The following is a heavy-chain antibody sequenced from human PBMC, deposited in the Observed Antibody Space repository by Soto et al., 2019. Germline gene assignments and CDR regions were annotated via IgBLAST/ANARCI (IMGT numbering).Heavy chain of an antibody. CDR1: GGSFSGYY. CDR2: INHSGST. J-gene: IGHJ6*02. CDR3: ARGTTVILYYYYGMDV. D-gene: IGHD4-4*01. Sequence: SETLSLTCAVYGGSFSGYYWSWIRQPPGKGLEWIGEINHSGSTNYNPSLKSRVTISVDTSKNQFSLKLSSVTAADTAVYYCARGTTVILYYYYGMDVWGQGTTVTVSS. V-gene: IGHV4-34*01.